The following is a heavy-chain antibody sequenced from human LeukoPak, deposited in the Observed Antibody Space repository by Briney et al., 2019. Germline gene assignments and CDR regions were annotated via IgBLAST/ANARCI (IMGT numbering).Heavy chain of an antibody. CDR1: GGSFSGYY. J-gene: IGHJ6*02. D-gene: IGHD6-13*01. CDR3: ARGGGAAAGYYYYYGMDV. CDR2: INHSGST. V-gene: IGHV4-34*01. Sequence: NPSETLSLTCAVYGGSFSGYYWSWIRQPPGKGLEWIGEINHSGSTNYNPSLKSRVTISVDTSKNQFSLKLSSVTAADTAVYYCARGGGAAAGYYYYYGMDVWGQGTTVTVSS.